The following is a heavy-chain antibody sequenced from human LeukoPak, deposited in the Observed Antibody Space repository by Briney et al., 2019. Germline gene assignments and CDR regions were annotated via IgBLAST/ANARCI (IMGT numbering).Heavy chain of an antibody. Sequence: SETLSLTCNVSGGSISSDNDHWSWIRQPAGKGLEWIGRIYISGSTNYNPSLKSRVTISVDTSKNQFSLKLSSVTAADTAVYYCARDFGGPVSRRFDPWGQGTLVTVSS. CDR3: ARDFGGPVSRRFDP. CDR2: IYISGST. D-gene: IGHD4-23*01. CDR1: GGSISSDNDH. J-gene: IGHJ5*02. V-gene: IGHV4-61*02.